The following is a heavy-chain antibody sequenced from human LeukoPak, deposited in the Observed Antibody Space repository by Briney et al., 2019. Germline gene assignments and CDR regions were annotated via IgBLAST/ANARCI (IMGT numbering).Heavy chain of an antibody. CDR1: GFTFSSYA. V-gene: IGHV3-23*01. CDR2: FSGSGGST. D-gene: IGHD3-16*01. Sequence: GGSLRLSCAPSGFTFSSYAMSWVRQAPGKGLECVSAFSGSGGSTCYADAVKGRFTISRDNSKNTLYLQMNSLRAEDTAVYYCAKGVGYDYMWGSYANWGQGTLVTVSS. J-gene: IGHJ4*02. CDR3: AKGVGYDYMWGSYAN.